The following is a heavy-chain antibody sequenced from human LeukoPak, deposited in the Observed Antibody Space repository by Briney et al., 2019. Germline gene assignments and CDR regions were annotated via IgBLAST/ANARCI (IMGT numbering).Heavy chain of an antibody. CDR3: ARERCGSGSLGFDY. V-gene: IGHV4-61*01. J-gene: IGHJ4*02. D-gene: IGHD3-10*01. Sequence: PSETLSLTCTVSGGSVSSGSYYWSWIRQPPGKGLEWIGYIYYSGTTNYNPSLKSRVTISVDTSKNQFSLKLSSVTAADTAVYYCARERCGSGSLGFDYWGQGTLVTVSS. CDR1: GGSVSSGSYY. CDR2: IYYSGTT.